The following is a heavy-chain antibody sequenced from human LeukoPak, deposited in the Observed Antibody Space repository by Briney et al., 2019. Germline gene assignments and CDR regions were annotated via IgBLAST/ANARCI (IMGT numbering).Heavy chain of an antibody. Sequence: GGSLRLSCAASGFTFSRFGMHWLRQAPGNGLEWEAVIWFDGSSTYYADSVKGRFTLSRDNSKNMLYLQMNTLRVEDTGVYFCARGVLGLKPLDYWGQGTLVTVSS. V-gene: IGHV3-33*01. J-gene: IGHJ4*02. D-gene: IGHD1-26*01. CDR2: IWFDGSST. CDR3: ARGVLGLKPLDY. CDR1: GFTFSRFG.